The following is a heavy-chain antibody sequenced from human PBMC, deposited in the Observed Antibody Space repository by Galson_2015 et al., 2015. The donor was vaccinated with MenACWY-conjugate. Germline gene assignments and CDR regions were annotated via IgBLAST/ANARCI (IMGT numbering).Heavy chain of an antibody. CDR3: ARALSQKIIVAGY. CDR1: GFTFSSYG. D-gene: IGHD3-16*02. V-gene: IGHV3-33*01. CDR2: IWYDGSNK. J-gene: IGHJ4*02. Sequence: SLRLSCAASGFTFSSYGMHWVRQAPGKGLEWVAVIWYDGSNKYYADSVKGRFTISRDNSKNTLYLQMNSLRAEDTVVYYCARALSQKIIVAGYWGQGTLVTVSS.